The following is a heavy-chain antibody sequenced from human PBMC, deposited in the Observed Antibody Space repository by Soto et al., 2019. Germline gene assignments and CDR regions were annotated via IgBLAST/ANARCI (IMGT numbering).Heavy chain of an antibody. CDR3: ARADPDASVGF. J-gene: IGHJ4*02. Sequence: ETLSLTCTVSGGSMSSHYWTWLRQPPGKGLEWIGYISYSGSSYYNPSLKSRVTISADTSRNQFSLRLTSVIAADTAVYFCARADPDASVGFWGQGTLVTVSS. D-gene: IGHD3-16*01. CDR2: ISYSGSS. V-gene: IGHV4-59*11. CDR1: GGSMSSHY.